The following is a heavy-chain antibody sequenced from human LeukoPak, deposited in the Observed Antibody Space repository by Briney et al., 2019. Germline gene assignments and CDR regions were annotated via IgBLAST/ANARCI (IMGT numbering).Heavy chain of an antibody. J-gene: IGHJ3*02. CDR2: ISWNSGSI. D-gene: IGHD3-22*01. V-gene: IGHV3-9*01. CDR3: AKDREAGYYDSSAFNAFDI. CDR1: GFTFDDYA. Sequence: PGESLRLSCAASGFTFDDYAMHWVRQAPGKGLEWVSGISWNSGSIGYADSVKGRFTISRDNAKNSLYLQMNSLRAEDTALYYCAKDREAGYYDSSAFNAFDIWGQGTMVTVSS.